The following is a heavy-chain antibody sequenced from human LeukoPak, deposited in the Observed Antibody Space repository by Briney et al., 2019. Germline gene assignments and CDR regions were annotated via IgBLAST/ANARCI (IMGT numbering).Heavy chain of an antibody. D-gene: IGHD5-18*01. Sequence: ASVKVSFKASGYTFTGYYMHWVRQAPGQGLEWMGWINPNSGGTNYAQKFQGWVTMTRDTSISTAYMELSRLRSDDTAVYYCARAYSYGYPYYYYYGMDVWGQGTTVTVSS. J-gene: IGHJ6*02. CDR2: INPNSGGT. V-gene: IGHV1-2*04. CDR3: ARAYSYGYPYYYYYGMDV. CDR1: GYTFTGYY.